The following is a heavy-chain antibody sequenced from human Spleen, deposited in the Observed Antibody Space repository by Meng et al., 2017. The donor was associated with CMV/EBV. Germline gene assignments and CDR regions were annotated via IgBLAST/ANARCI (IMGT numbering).Heavy chain of an antibody. CDR2: IDGDGGTT. D-gene: IGHD5-12*01. J-gene: IGHJ6*02. CDR3: ARDRIYAIDL. CDR1: GFAFNTYW. Sequence: GESLKISCTASGFAFNTYWIHWVRQGPGEGLMHVSHIDGDGGTTSYADSVKGRFTISRDNAKNTLYLRMNNLRAEDTAVYYCARDRIYAIDLWGRGTTVTVSS. V-gene: IGHV3-74*01.